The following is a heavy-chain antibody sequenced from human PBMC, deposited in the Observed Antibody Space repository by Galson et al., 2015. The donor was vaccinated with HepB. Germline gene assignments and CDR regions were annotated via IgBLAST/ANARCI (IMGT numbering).Heavy chain of an antibody. CDR3: AKTLGQVLWFGENDY. Sequence: SLRLSCAASGFTFSSYGMHWVRQAPGKGLEWVAFIRYDGSNKYYADSVKGRFTISRDNSKNTLYLQMNSLRAEDTAVYYCAKTLGQVLWFGENDYWGQGTLVTVSS. V-gene: IGHV3-30*02. D-gene: IGHD3-10*01. J-gene: IGHJ4*02. CDR2: IRYDGSNK. CDR1: GFTFSSYG.